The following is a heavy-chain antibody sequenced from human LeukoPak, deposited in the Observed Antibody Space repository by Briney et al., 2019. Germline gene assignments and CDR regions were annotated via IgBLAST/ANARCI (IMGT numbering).Heavy chain of an antibody. CDR3: TTVDRWELLNIDY. CDR2: IKRKTDGGTT. Sequence: GGSLRLSCAASGFTFTNAWMSWVRQAPGKGLEWVGRIKRKTDGGTTDYAAPVKGRFTISRDDSKNTLYLPMNSLKTEDTAVYYCTTVDRWELLNIDYWGQGTLVTVSS. J-gene: IGHJ4*02. D-gene: IGHD1-26*01. V-gene: IGHV3-15*01. CDR1: GFTFTNAW.